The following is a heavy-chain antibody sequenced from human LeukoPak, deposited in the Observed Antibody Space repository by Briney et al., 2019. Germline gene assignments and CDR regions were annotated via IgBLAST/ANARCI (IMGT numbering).Heavy chain of an antibody. D-gene: IGHD2-15*01. CDR3: ARDRPGYCSGGSCYPSGNSDWYFDL. J-gene: IGHJ2*01. V-gene: IGHV1-18*01. Sequence: GASVKVSCKASGYTFTSYGISWVRQAPGQGLEWMGWISAYNGNTNYAQKLQGRVTMTTDTSTSTAYMELRSLRSDDTAVYYCARDRPGYCSGGSCYPSGNSDWYFDLWGRGTLVTVSS. CDR1: GYTFTSYG. CDR2: ISAYNGNT.